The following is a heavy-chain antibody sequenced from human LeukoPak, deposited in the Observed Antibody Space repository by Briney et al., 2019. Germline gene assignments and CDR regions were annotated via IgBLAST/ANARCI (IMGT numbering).Heavy chain of an antibody. CDR1: GFTFSGYG. CDR2: IWYDGSNQ. V-gene: IGHV3-33*01. CDR3: ARDQGTTVTAMAGCYFDY. J-gene: IGHJ4*02. D-gene: IGHD4-17*01. Sequence: GGSLRLSCVGSGFTFSGYGMHWVRQAPGKGLEWVAIIWYDGSNQYYADSVKGRFTISRDNSKNTLYLQMNSLTAEDTAVYYCARDQGTTVTAMAGCYFDYWGQGTLVTVSS.